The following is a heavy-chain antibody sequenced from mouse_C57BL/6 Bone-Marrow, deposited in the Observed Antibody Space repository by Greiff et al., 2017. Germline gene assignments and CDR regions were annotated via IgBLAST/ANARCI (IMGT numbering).Heavy chain of an antibody. CDR2: FHPSNDDT. D-gene: IGHD2-3*01. CDR1: GYTFTTYP. V-gene: IGHV1-47*01. Sequence: QVQLQQPGAELVKPGASVKMSCKASGYTFTTYPIEWMKQNPGKSLEWIGNFHPSNDDTKYNEKFKGKATLTVEKSSSTVYLELSRLTSEDSAVYDGARGGRWLLPYFDYWGQGTTLTVSS. CDR3: ARGGRWLLPYFDY. J-gene: IGHJ2*01.